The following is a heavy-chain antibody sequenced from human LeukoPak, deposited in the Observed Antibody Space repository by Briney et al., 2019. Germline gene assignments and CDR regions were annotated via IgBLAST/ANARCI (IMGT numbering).Heavy chain of an antibody. D-gene: IGHD2-15*01. CDR2: IKQDGSEK. CDR3: ARGLYEFCSGGSCYSYYFDY. V-gene: IGHV3-7*01. CDR1: GFTFSRYW. Sequence: GGSLRLSCAASGFTFSRYWMSWVRQAPGKGLEWVANIKQDGSEKYYVDSVKGRFTISRDNAKNSLYQQMNSLRAEDTAVYYCARGLYEFCSGGSCYSYYFDYWGQGTLVTVSS. J-gene: IGHJ4*02.